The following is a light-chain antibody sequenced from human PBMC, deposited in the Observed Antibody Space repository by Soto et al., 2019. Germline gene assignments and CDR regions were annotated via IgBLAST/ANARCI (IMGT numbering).Light chain of an antibody. J-gene: IGKJ1*01. CDR2: KAS. CDR3: QQYNSYST. V-gene: IGKV1-5*03. CDR1: QSISSW. Sequence: DIQMTQSPSTLSASVGDRVTITCRASQSISSWLAWYQQKPGKAPKLLIYKASSLESGVPSRFSGSGSGTELTLIISSLQSDDFATYYCQQYNSYSTFGQGTKVEIK.